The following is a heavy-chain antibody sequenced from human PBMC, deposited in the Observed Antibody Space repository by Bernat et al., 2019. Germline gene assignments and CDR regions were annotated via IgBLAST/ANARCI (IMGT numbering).Heavy chain of an antibody. CDR1: GYSFTSYW. CDR2: IYPGDSDT. J-gene: IGHJ6*03. CDR3: ARHPIVVVPAARSGAYYYYYYMDV. V-gene: IGHV5-51*01. D-gene: IGHD2-2*01. Sequence: EVQLVQSGAEVKKPGESLKISCKGSGYSFTSYWIGWVRQMPGKGLEWMGIIYPGDSDTRYSPSFQGQVTISADKSISTAYLQWSSLQASDTAMYYCARHPIVVVPAARSGAYYYYYYMDVWGKGTTVTVSS.